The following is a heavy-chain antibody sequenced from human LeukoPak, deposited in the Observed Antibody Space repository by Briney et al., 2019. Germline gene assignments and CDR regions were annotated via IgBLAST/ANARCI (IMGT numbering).Heavy chain of an antibody. CDR1: GYTFTGYY. J-gene: IGHJ4*02. V-gene: IGHV1-2*02. D-gene: IGHD5-18*01. Sequence: ASVKISCKASGYTFTGYYMHWVRQAPGQGLEWMGWINPNSGGTNYAQKFQGRVTMTRDTSISTAYMELSRLRSDDTAVYYCARGSAGYSYGLFDYWGQGTLVTVSS. CDR3: ARGSAGYSYGLFDY. CDR2: INPNSGGT.